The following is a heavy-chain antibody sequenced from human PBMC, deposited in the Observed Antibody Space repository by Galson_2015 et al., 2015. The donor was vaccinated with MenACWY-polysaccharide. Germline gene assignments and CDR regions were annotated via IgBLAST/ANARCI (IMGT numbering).Heavy chain of an antibody. CDR3: ARKDHGTGSMDV. D-gene: IGHD3-10*01. J-gene: IGHJ6*02. CDR2: IYPSDSDV. Sequence: SGAEVNKPGESLKISCQASGYLFTSFAIGWVRQMPGKGLEWLGIIYPSDSDVKYNPPFQGQVTFSADRSTNTAYLQWSSLKASDSAMYYCARKDHGTGSMDVWGQGTTVTVSS. CDR1: GYLFTSFA. V-gene: IGHV5-51*01.